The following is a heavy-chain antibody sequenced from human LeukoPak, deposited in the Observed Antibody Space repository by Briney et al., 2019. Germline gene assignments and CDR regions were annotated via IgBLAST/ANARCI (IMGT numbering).Heavy chain of an antibody. CDR1: GGSFSGYY. D-gene: IGHD6-19*01. Sequence: PSETLSLTCAVYGGSFSGYYWSWIRQPPGKGLEWIGEINHSGSTNYNPSLKSRVTISVDTSKNQFSLKLSSVTAADTAVYYCARGPDPQPAYSSDFDYWGQGTLVTVSS. CDR2: INHSGST. V-gene: IGHV4-34*01. CDR3: ARGPDPQPAYSSDFDY. J-gene: IGHJ4*02.